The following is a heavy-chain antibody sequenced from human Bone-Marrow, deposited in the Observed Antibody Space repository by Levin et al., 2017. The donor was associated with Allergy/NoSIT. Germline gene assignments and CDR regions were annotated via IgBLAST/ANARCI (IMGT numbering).Heavy chain of an antibody. CDR2: IYSGGST. D-gene: IGHD6-13*01. CDR1: GFTVGNNY. V-gene: IGHV3-66*01. CDR3: ARDPPGVAGAGSGY. J-gene: IGHJ4*02. Sequence: GGSLRLSCAVSGFTVGNNYMSWVRQAPGKGLEWVSLIYSGGSTYYADSVKGRFTISRDSSKNTLYLQMNNLRVEDTAVYYCARDPPGVAGAGSGYWGQGTLGTVSS.